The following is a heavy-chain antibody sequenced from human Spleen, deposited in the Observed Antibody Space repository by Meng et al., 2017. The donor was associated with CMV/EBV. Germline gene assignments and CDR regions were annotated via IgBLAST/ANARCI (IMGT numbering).Heavy chain of an antibody. V-gene: IGHV3-21*01. D-gene: IGHD3-10*01. CDR2: IGSSNSYI. Sequence: GSLKISCAASGFTFSSYSMKWVRQAPGKGLEWVSCIGSSNSYIYYADSVKGRFTISRDNAKNSLYLQMNSLRAEDTAVYYCARWTSMVRGVIYYGMDVWGQGTTVTVSS. CDR3: ARWTSMVRGVIYYGMDV. J-gene: IGHJ6*02. CDR1: GFTFSSYS.